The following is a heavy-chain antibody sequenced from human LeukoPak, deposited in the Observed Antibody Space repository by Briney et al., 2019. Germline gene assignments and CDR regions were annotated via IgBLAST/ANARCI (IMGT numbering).Heavy chain of an antibody. CDR3: AKVSIAEAEYYYYYYMGV. CDR2: ISGSGGST. CDR1: GFTFSSYA. V-gene: IGHV3-23*01. Sequence: PGGSLRLSCAASGFTFSSYAMSWIRQAPGKGLEWVSAISGSGGSTYYADSVKGRFTISRDNSKNTLYLQMNSLRAEDTAVYYCAKVSIAEAEYYYYYYMGVWGKGTTVTVSS. D-gene: IGHD6-19*01. J-gene: IGHJ6*03.